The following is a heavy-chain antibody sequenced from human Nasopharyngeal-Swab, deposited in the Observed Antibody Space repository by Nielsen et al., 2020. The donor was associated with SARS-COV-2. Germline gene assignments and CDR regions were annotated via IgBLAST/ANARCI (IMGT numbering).Heavy chain of an antibody. Sequence: GESLKISCAASGFTFSSYSMNWVRQAPGKGLEWVSSISSSSSFIYYADSVKGRFTISRDNSKNTLYLQMNSLRAEDTAVYYCAKGGSSSWYSGFDYWGQGTLVTVSS. J-gene: IGHJ4*02. CDR2: ISSSSSFI. CDR3: AKGGSSSWYSGFDY. V-gene: IGHV3-21*04. D-gene: IGHD6-13*01. CDR1: GFTFSSYS.